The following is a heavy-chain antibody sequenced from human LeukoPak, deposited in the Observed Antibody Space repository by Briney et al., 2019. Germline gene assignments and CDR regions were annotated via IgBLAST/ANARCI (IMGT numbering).Heavy chain of an antibody. J-gene: IGHJ3*02. V-gene: IGHV3-9*01. Sequence: GRSLRLSCAASGFTFDDYAMHWVRQAPGKGLEWVSGISWNSGSIGYADSVKGRFTISRDNAKNSLYLQMNSLRAEDTALYHCAREGWELLRAFDIWGQGTMVTVSS. CDR2: ISWNSGSI. CDR1: GFTFDDYA. D-gene: IGHD1-26*01. CDR3: AREGWELLRAFDI.